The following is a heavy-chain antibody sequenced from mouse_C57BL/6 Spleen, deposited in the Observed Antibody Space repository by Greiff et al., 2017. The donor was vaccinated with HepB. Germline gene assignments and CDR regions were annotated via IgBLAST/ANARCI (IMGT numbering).Heavy chain of an antibody. V-gene: IGHV1-59*01. Sequence: VQLQQPGAELVRPGTSVKLSCKASGYTFTSYWMHWVKQRPGQGLEWIGVIDPSDSYTNYNQKFKGKATLTVDTSSSTAYMQLSSLTSEDSAVYYCARPPLITTVVARYAMDYWGQGTSVTVSS. D-gene: IGHD1-1*01. CDR1: GYTFTSYW. CDR2: IDPSDSYT. J-gene: IGHJ4*01. CDR3: ARPPLITTVVARYAMDY.